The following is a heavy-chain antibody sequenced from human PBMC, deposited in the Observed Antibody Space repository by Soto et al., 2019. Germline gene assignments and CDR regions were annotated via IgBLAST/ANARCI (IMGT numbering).Heavy chain of an antibody. CDR3: ASLPGIAVAGPLDY. V-gene: IGHV3-23*01. Sequence: GGSLRLSCAASGFTFSSYAMSWVRQAPGKGLEWVSAISGSGGSTYYADSVKGRFTISRDNSKNTLYLQMNSLRAEDTAVYYCASLPGIAVAGPLDYWGQGTLVTVSS. D-gene: IGHD6-19*01. CDR2: ISGSGGST. CDR1: GFTFSSYA. J-gene: IGHJ4*02.